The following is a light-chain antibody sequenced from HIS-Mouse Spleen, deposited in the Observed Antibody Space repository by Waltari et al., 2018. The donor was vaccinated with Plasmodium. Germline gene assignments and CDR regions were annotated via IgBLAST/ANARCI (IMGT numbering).Light chain of an antibody. Sequence: SYELTQPSSVSVSPGQTASITCSGDVLATKYARWFQQKPGQAPGLVIYKDSERPSGSPERFSGSSSGTTATLTISGAQVEDEADYYCYSAADNNRVFGGGTKLTVL. V-gene: IGLV3-27*01. CDR1: VLATKY. CDR2: KDS. CDR3: YSAADNNRV. J-gene: IGLJ3*02.